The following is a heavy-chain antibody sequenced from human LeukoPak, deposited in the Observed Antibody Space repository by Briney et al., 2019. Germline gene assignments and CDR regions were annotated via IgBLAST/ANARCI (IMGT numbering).Heavy chain of an antibody. D-gene: IGHD2-2*01. CDR1: GFTFSNAW. J-gene: IGHJ5*01. CDR3: TKSLDCSRASCDS. Sequence: GGSLRLSCAASGFTFSNAWMSWVRQAPGRGLEWVGRIRSKTDGGTTDYAAPVKGRFTISRDDSKNTLYLQMSSPNTEDTAVYYCTKSLDCSRASCDSWGQGTLVTVSS. V-gene: IGHV3-15*01. CDR2: IRSKTDGGTT.